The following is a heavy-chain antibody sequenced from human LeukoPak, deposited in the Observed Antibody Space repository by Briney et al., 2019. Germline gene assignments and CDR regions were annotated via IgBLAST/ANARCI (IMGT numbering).Heavy chain of an antibody. J-gene: IGHJ4*02. CDR3: ASRSSGWDY. CDR2: INHSGIT. D-gene: IGHD6-19*01. V-gene: IGHV4-34*01. CDR1: GGSFSGYY. Sequence: SETLSLTCAVYGGSFSGYYWSWIRQPPGKGLEWIGEINHSGITNYNPSLKSRVTISVDTSKNQFSLKLSSVTAADTAVYYCASRSSGWDYWGQGTLVTVSS.